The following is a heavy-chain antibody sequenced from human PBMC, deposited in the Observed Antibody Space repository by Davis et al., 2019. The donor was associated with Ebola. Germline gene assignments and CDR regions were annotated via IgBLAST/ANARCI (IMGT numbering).Heavy chain of an antibody. V-gene: IGHV4-4*02. Sequence: MPGGSLRLSCAVSGDSISSSNWWSWVRQPPGKGLEWIGEISQSGSTNYNPSLKSRVTISVDTSKNQFSLKLSSVTAADTAVYYCARRMGSSSWIYWGQGTLVTVSS. CDR1: GDSISSSNW. D-gene: IGHD6-13*01. CDR2: ISQSGST. J-gene: IGHJ4*02. CDR3: ARRMGSSSWIY.